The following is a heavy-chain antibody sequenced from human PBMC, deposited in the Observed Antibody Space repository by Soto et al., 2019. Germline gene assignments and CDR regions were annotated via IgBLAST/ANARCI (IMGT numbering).Heavy chain of an antibody. CDR3: ARSLSTIGGRPDS. CDR2: INPNSGDT. J-gene: IGHJ4*02. CDR1: GYTFTGYY. D-gene: IGHD6-6*01. Sequence: QVQLVQSGAEVKKPGASVKVSCKASGYTFTGYYMHWVRQAPGQGLEWMAWINPNSGDTKYAQKFQGRVTMTRDTSTRTAYMEVSRLTSDDTAVYYCARSLSTIGGRPDSWGQGTLVTVSS. V-gene: IGHV1-2*02.